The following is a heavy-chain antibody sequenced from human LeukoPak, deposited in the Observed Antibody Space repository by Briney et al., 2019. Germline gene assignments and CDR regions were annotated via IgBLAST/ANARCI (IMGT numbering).Heavy chain of an antibody. V-gene: IGHV3-23*01. D-gene: IGHD2-2*01. CDR2: ISGRGCST. CDR1: GFTFSGYA. J-gene: IGHJ4*02. Sequence: GGSLRLSCAASGFTFSGYAMSWVRPAPGKGLEWVSFISGRGCSTYYVDCVKGRFTISRDNSKNTLYLQMNSLRAEDTAVYYCANVGSLIVVVPAATDYWGQGTLVTVSS. CDR3: ANVGSLIVVVPAATDY.